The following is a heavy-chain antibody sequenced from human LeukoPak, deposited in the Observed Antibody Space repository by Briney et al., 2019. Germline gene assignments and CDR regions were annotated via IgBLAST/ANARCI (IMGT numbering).Heavy chain of an antibody. CDR2: ISSTGSGR. D-gene: IGHD1-26*01. V-gene: IGHV3-48*03. Sequence: GGSLRLSCAASAFSLSNYEMHWVRQAPGKGLEWIAYISSTGSGRFYADSVKGRFTISRDNAKNSPYLQMNSLRVEDTAVYYCARDQWDEDYFDYWGQGTLVTVSS. CDR1: AFSLSNYE. J-gene: IGHJ4*02. CDR3: ARDQWDEDYFDY.